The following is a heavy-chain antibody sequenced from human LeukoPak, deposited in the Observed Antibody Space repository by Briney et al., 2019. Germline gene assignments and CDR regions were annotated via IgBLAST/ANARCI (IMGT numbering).Heavy chain of an antibody. CDR1: GFTFSSYW. V-gene: IGHV3-74*01. CDR2: INSDGSST. CDR3: ARTPYCSSTSCYRYYFDY. J-gene: IGHJ4*02. Sequence: GGSLRLSCAASGFTFSSYWMHWVRQAPGKGLVWVSRINSDGSSTSYADSVKGRFTISRDNSKNTLYLQMNSLRAEDTAVYYCARTPYCSSTSCYRYYFDYWGQGTLVTVSS. D-gene: IGHD2-2*01.